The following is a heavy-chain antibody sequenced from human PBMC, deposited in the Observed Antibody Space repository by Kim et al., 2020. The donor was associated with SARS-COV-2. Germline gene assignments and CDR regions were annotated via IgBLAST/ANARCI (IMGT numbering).Heavy chain of an antibody. Sequence: GGSLRLSCAISGFTFRRYSMNWVRQTPGKGLEWVSSISDTGSYTYYADSVRGRSTISRDNAKNSLYLQVNSLRAEDTAVYYCARGSDGSVVRDDWFDPWGQGTLVTVSS. J-gene: IGHJ5*02. CDR1: GFTFRRYS. CDR2: ISDTGSYT. V-gene: IGHV3-21*01. D-gene: IGHD3-10*02. CDR3: ARGSDGSVVRDDWFDP.